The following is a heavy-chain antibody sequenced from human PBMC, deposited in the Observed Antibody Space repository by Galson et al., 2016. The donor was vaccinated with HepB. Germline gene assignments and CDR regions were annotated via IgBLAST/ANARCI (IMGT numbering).Heavy chain of an antibody. V-gene: IGHV4-4*02. CDR3: ARERSGDYSTPYGGRGRTYYHYGMDV. J-gene: IGHJ6*02. CDR1: GGSISSYDW. CDR2: MYYRGST. D-gene: IGHD4-17*01. Sequence: ETLSLTCAVSGGSISSYDWWNWVRQAPGKGLEWIGNMYYRGSTKYNSSLKSRATMSVDTSKNQFSLKLNSVTAADTAVYYCARERSGDYSTPYGGRGRTYYHYGMDVWGQGTTVIVSS.